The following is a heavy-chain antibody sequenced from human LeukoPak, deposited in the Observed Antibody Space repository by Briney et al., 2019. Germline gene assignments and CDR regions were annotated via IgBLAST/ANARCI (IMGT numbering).Heavy chain of an antibody. CDR2: IYYGGTT. Sequence: SETLSLTCTVSGGSISSSSYYWGWIHQPPGKGLEWIGSIYYGGTTYYNPSLKSRVTISLDASKNQFSLKLNSVTAADTAVYYCARQVGGGRWYFDYWGQGTLVTVSS. CDR3: ARQVGGGRWYFDY. D-gene: IGHD6-19*01. V-gene: IGHV4-39*01. J-gene: IGHJ4*02. CDR1: GGSISSSSYY.